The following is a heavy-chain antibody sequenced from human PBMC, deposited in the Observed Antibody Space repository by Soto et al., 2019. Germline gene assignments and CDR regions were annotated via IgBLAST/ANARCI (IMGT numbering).Heavy chain of an antibody. CDR3: GTESSWNHYDTSGCCND. CDR2: ISSSSRYI. V-gene: IGHV3-21*01. Sequence: GSLRFSCAASGFTFSSYSMNWVRQAPGKGLEWVSSISSSSRYIYYADSVKGLFTISRDNANNSLYLQMNSLRAEDTAVYYCGTESSWNHYDTSGCCNDWGQRT. D-gene: IGHD3-22*01. CDR1: GFTFSSYS. J-gene: IGHJ4*02.